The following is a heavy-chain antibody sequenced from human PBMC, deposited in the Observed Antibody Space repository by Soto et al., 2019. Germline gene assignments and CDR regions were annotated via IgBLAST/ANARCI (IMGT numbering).Heavy chain of an antibody. CDR3: TTDSAQSRSVDY. CDR1: GFTFSNAW. J-gene: IGHJ4*02. V-gene: IGHV3-15*01. D-gene: IGHD3-10*01. CDR2: IKSKTDGGTT. Sequence: KPGGSLRLSCAASGFTFSNAWMSWVRQALGKGLEWVGRIKSKTDGGTTDYAAPVKGRFTISRDDSKNTLYLQMNSLKTEDTAVYYCTTDSAQSRSVDYWGQGALVTVSS.